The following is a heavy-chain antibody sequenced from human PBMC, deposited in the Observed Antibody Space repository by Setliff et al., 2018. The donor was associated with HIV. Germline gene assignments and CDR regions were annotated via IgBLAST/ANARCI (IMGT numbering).Heavy chain of an antibody. D-gene: IGHD4-17*01. CDR1: DSGTYY. J-gene: IGHJ6*02. CDR3: ARDGDTNYYYYGMDV. Sequence: SETLSLTCTVSDSGTYYWSWIRQPAGKGLEWIGRVSSRGDTNYNPSLKSRVTMPVDTSKNQFSLKLSSVTAADTAVYYCARDGDTNYYYYGMDVWGQGTTVTVSS. V-gene: IGHV4-4*07. CDR2: VSSRGDT.